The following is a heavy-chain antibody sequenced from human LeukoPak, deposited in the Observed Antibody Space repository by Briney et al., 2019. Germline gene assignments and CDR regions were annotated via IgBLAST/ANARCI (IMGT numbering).Heavy chain of an antibody. Sequence: GESLKISCKASGYTFTHYWIGWVRQMPGKGLEWMGIIYPSDSDTKYSPSFQGQVTISADKSITTAYLQWSSLKASDSAMYYCARRVPTSATRVFDYWGQGPRSPSPQ. CDR1: GYTFTHYW. CDR2: IYPSDSDT. V-gene: IGHV5-51*01. CDR3: ARRVPTSATRVFDY. D-gene: IGHD2-15*01. J-gene: IGHJ4*02.